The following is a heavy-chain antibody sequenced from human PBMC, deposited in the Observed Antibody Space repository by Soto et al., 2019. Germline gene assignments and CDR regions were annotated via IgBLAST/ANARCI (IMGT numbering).Heavy chain of an antibody. V-gene: IGHV1-3*01. CDR1: GYMFTKSA. Sequence: ASVKVSFKASGYMFTKSAMHWVRQAPGQRLEWMGWISGDSGNTKYSPKLQDRVTITRDTSASTAYMELSSLRSEDTALYYCARDGVAAGNINFDYWGQGTLVT. J-gene: IGHJ4*01. CDR3: ARDGVAAGNINFDY. D-gene: IGHD6-19*01. CDR2: ISGDSGNT.